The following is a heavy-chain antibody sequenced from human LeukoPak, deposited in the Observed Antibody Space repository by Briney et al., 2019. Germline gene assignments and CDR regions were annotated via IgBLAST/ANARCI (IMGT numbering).Heavy chain of an antibody. D-gene: IGHD2-8*01. Sequence: GGSLRLSCAASGFTFRDYYMTWLRQAPGKGLEWLSYISNSGSTVFYADSIKGRFTVSRDDAKRSLYLQIESLRDDDTAVYHCALGTINKDYYFGMDVWGQGTTVTVSS. J-gene: IGHJ6*02. CDR1: GFTFRDYY. CDR2: ISNSGSTV. CDR3: ALGTINKDYYFGMDV. V-gene: IGHV3-11*01.